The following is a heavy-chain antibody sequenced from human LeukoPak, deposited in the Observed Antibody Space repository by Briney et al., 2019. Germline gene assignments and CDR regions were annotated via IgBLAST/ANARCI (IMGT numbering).Heavy chain of an antibody. CDR2: INSDGSVT. CDR3: TRAAYDGSGFYLY. D-gene: IGHD3-22*01. V-gene: IGHV3-74*01. Sequence: PGGSLRLSCAASGFSFSGYWMHWVRQAPGKGLVWVSLINSDGSVTNYADSVEGRFTISRDNAKNTLYLQMNSLRAEDTAVYYCTRAAYDGSGFYLYWGQGTLVTVSS. CDR1: GFSFSGYW. J-gene: IGHJ4*02.